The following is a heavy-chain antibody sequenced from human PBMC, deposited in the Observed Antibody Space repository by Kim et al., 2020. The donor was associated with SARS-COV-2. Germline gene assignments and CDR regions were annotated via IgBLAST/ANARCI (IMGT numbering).Heavy chain of an antibody. D-gene: IGHD4-17*01. V-gene: IGHV3-53*01. CDR2: ST. CDR3: ARDHHDYHLN. J-gene: IGHJ4*02. Sequence: STYYADAVKGRFTISRDNSKNTLYLQMNSLRAEDTAVYYCARDHHDYHLNWGQGTLVTVSS.